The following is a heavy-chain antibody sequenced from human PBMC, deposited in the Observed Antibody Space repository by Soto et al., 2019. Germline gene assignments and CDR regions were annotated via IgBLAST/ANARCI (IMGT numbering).Heavy chain of an antibody. D-gene: IGHD3-3*01. V-gene: IGHV1-69*13. J-gene: IGHJ4*02. CDR2: IIPIFGTA. CDR1: GGTFSSYA. Sequence: SVKVSCKASGGTFSSYAISWVRQAPGQGLEWMGGIIPIFGTANYAQKFRGRVTITADESTSTAYMELSSLRSEDTAVYYCARGDFWSGYYTAYFDYWGQGTLVTVSS. CDR3: ARGDFWSGYYTAYFDY.